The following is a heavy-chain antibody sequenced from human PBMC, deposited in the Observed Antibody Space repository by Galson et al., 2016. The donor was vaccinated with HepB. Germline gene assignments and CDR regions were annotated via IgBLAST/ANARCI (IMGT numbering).Heavy chain of an antibody. CDR2: ISVYNGDT. CDR1: GYTFTSYG. J-gene: IGHJ4*02. CDR3: ARDVALYSSEDPSLDF. V-gene: IGHV1-18*04. D-gene: IGHD6-19*01. Sequence: SVKVSCKASGYTFTSYGVSWVRQAPGQGLEWMGWISVYNGDTSYLPKFQGRLTMTLDTSTTTAYMELRNLISDDTATYYCARDVALYSSEDPSLDFWGQGTLVTVSS.